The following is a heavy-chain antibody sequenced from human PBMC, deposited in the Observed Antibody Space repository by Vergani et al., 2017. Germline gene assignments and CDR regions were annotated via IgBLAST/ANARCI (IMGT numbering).Heavy chain of an antibody. D-gene: IGHD3-3*01. Sequence: QVQLQQWGAGLLKPSETLSLTCAVYGGSFSGYYWSWIRQPPGKGLEWIGEINHSGSTNYNPSLKSRVTISVDTSKNQFSLKLSSVTAADTAVYYCARGCEAQRRVTYYDFWSGYPSKYYYYMDVWGRDHGHRLL. V-gene: IGHV4-34*01. CDR2: INHSGST. J-gene: IGHJ6*03. CDR3: ARGCEAQRRVTYYDFWSGYPSKYYYYMDV. CDR1: GGSFSGYY.